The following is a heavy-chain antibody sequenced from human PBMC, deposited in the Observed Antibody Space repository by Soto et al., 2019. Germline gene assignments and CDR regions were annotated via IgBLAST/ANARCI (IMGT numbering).Heavy chain of an antibody. Sequence: SETLSLTCTVSGGSISNYYWNWIRQSPGKGLEWIGYIYSSGSTHYNPSLQNRVTISIDTSKNQVSLKVSSVTAADTAVYYCARDHPHSYGVYYFDYWGQGTPVTVSS. D-gene: IGHD5-18*01. CDR1: GGSISNYY. CDR3: ARDHPHSYGVYYFDY. CDR2: IYSSGST. J-gene: IGHJ4*02. V-gene: IGHV4-59*01.